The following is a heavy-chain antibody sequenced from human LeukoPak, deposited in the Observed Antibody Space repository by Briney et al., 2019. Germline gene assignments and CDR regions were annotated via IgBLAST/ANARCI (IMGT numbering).Heavy chain of an antibody. CDR1: GYTFTSYY. J-gene: IGHJ4*02. Sequence: ASVKVSCKASGYTFTSYYMHWVRQAPGQGVEWMGLINPTGGSTSYAQQFQGRISMSRDTSTSTVYIEMSSLTSEDTALYYCARESTAFDYWGQGTLVTVSS. V-gene: IGHV1-46*01. CDR3: ARESTAFDY. CDR2: INPTGGST.